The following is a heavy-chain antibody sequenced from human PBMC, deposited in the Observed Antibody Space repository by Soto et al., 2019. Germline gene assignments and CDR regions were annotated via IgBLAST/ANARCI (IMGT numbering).Heavy chain of an antibody. D-gene: IGHD1-20*01. CDR1: GGTFSSHA. CDR2: IIPMFGTP. Sequence: QVQLVQSGAEVKKPGSSVRVSCKASGGTFSSHAFTWVRQAPGQGLEWMGGIIPMFGTPNYAQKFQGRLTITREPGQSFMNLGGWRPKDPAVFSCPRNRGGGDGSGFGILDPWGREPWSPSPQ. J-gene: IGHJ5*02. V-gene: IGHV1-69*01. CDR3: PRNRGGGDGSGFGILDP.